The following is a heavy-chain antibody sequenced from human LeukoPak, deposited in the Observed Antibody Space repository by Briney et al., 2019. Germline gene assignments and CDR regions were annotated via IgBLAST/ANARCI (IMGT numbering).Heavy chain of an antibody. CDR2: MNPNTGST. J-gene: IGHJ4*02. CDR3: AGGHDFWRVIDY. D-gene: IGHD3-3*01. V-gene: IGHV1-8*01. CDR1: GYTFTTYD. Sequence: ASVKVSCKASGYTFTTYDISWVRQATGQGLEWMGWMNPNTGSTDYAQKFQGRVTMTSDTSISTAYMELTSLRSEDTAVYFCAGGHDFWRVIDYWGQGTLVTVSS.